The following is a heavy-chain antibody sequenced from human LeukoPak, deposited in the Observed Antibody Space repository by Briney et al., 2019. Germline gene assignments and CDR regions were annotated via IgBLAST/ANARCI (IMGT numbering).Heavy chain of an antibody. D-gene: IGHD4-17*01. Sequence: PSETLSLTGTVSGGSISSYYWSWIRQPPGQGLEWIGYIYYSGSTNYNPSLKSRVTISVDTSKTQFSLQLSSVTAADAAVYYCATTTVTTHYYYYMDVWGKGTTVTVSS. CDR1: GGSISSYY. V-gene: IGHV4-59*01. CDR2: IYYSGST. J-gene: IGHJ6*03. CDR3: ATTTVTTHYYYYMDV.